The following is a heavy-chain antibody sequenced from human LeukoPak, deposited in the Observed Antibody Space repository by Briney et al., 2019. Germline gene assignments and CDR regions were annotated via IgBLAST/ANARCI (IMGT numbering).Heavy chain of an antibody. D-gene: IGHD5-18*01. CDR1: GFIFSSYW. CDR3: ARGEEFSYGYVDY. J-gene: IGHJ4*02. CDR2: IKQDGSEK. V-gene: IGHV3-7*01. Sequence: PGGSLRLSCAASGFIFSSYWMSWVRQAPGKGLEWVANIKQDGSEKYYVDSVKGRFTISRDNAKNSLYLQMNSLRAEDTAVYYCARGEEFSYGYVDYWGQGTLVTVSS.